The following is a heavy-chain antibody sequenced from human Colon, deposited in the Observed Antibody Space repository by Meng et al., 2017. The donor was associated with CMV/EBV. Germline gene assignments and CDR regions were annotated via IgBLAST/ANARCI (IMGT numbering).Heavy chain of an antibody. CDR3: GTFGGDFDY. CDR2: INPYSGDT. J-gene: IGHJ4*02. V-gene: IGHV1-2*02. D-gene: IGHD3-3*01. CDR1: GYTFTGYL. Sequence: QLMQSGAEMREPGASVKVSCKASGYTFTGYLIHWVRQAPGQGLEWMGWINPYSGDTIYAQKFEVGVTMTRDASITTAYLELSSLKSDDTAVYYCGTFGGDFDYWGQGTLVTVSS.